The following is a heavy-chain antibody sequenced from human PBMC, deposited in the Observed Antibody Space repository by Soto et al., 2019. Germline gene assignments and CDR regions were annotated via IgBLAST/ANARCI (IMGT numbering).Heavy chain of an antibody. J-gene: IGHJ4*02. D-gene: IGHD3-22*01. Sequence: PGGSLRLSCAASGFTFSSYAMSWVRQAPGKGLEWVSAISASGGSTYNADSVKGRFTISRDNSKNTLYLQMNSLRAEDTAVYYVAKDSSRYYGVFQYWGQGAQVTVSS. CDR2: ISASGGST. V-gene: IGHV3-23*01. CDR1: GFTFSSYA. CDR3: AKDSSRYYGVFQY.